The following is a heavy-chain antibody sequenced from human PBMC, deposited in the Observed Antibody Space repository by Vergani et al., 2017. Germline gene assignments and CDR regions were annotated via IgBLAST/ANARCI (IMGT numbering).Heavy chain of an antibody. D-gene: IGHD6-19*01. Sequence: VQLVQSGAEVKKPGASVKVSCKASGYTFTSYYMHWVRQAPGQGLEWMGIINPSGGSTSYAQKLQGRVTMTTDTSTSTAYMELRSLRSDDTAVYYCAREQWLPIDYFDYWGQGTLVTVSS. J-gene: IGHJ4*02. CDR1: GYTFTSYY. CDR2: INPSGGST. V-gene: IGHV1-46*01. CDR3: AREQWLPIDYFDY.